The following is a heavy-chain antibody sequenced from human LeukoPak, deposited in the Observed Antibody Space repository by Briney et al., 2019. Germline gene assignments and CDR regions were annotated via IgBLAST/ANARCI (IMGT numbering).Heavy chain of an antibody. D-gene: IGHD5-12*01. Sequence: PGGSLTLSCAGSGFTFSSYEMNWVRQAPGKGLEWVSYISSSGSPIYYADSVKGRFIISRDNAKNSLYLPMNSLRAECTAVYYCARDIVATIAYYYGMDVWGQGTTVTVSS. J-gene: IGHJ6*02. CDR2: ISSSGSPI. V-gene: IGHV3-48*03. CDR3: ARDIVATIAYYYGMDV. CDR1: GFTFSSYE.